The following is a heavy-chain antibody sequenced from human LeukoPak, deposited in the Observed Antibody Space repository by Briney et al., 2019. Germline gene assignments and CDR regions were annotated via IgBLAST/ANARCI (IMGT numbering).Heavy chain of an antibody. CDR3: ARSQSHYGDYPYFDY. CDR2: IWYDGSNK. CDR1: GFTFSSYG. J-gene: IGHJ4*02. D-gene: IGHD4-17*01. Sequence: GGSLRLSCAASGFTFSSYGMHWVRQAPGKGLEWVAVIWYDGSNKYYADSVKGRFTISRDNSKNTLYLQMNSLRAEDTAVYYCARSQSHYGDYPYFDYGGQGTLVTVSS. V-gene: IGHV3-33*01.